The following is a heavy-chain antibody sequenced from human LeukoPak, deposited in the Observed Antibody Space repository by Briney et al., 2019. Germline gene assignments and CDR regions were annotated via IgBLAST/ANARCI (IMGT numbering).Heavy chain of an antibody. D-gene: IGHD3-3*01. V-gene: IGHV1-2*06. J-gene: IGHJ3*02. CDR3: ARDFGSAFDI. Sequence: GASVKVSCKASGYTFIDFYIHWVRQAPGQGLEWMGRINPNTGDSNFAQNFEGRVTMTRDTSISTAYMEVNRLRSDDTAVYYCARDFGSAFDIWGQGTMVTVSS. CDR1: GYTFIDFY. CDR2: INPNTGDS.